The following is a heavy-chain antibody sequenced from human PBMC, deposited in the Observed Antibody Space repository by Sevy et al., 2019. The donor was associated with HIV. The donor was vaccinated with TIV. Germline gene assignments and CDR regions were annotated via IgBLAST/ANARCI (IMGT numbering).Heavy chain of an antibody. D-gene: IGHD2-8*01. J-gene: IGHJ3*02. CDR3: AREFCTNGVCLYNDAFDI. Sequence: GGSLRLSCAASGFTFSSYSMNWVRQAPGKGLEWVSYISSSSSTIYYAYSVKGRFTISRDNAKNSLYLQMNSLRDEDTAVYYCAREFCTNGVCLYNDAFDIWGQGTMVTVSS. CDR1: GFTFSSYS. V-gene: IGHV3-48*02. CDR2: ISSSSSTI.